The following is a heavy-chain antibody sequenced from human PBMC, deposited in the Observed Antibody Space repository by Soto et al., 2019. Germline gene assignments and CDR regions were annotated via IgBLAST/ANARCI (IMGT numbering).Heavy chain of an antibody. Sequence: QVQLVESGGGVVQPGRSLRLSCVASGFTFSRYGMHWVRQAPGKGLEWVAIISYDGSNTYYADSVKGRFTISRDNSKNTVYLQMNSLRAEYTSVYYCAKEGGLSGSYYISSSYYFDYWGQGTLVTVSS. CDR1: GFTFSRYG. D-gene: IGHD1-26*01. CDR2: ISYDGSNT. V-gene: IGHV3-30*18. CDR3: AKEGGLSGSYYISSSYYFDY. J-gene: IGHJ4*02.